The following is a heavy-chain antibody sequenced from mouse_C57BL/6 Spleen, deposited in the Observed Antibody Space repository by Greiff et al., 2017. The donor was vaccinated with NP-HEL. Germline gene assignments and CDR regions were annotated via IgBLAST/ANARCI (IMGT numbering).Heavy chain of an antibody. Sequence: QVQLQQPGAELVRPGSSVKLSCKASGYTFTSYWMHWVKQRPIQGLEWIGNIDPSDSETHYTQKFKDKATLTVDKSSSTAYMQLSSLTSEDSAVYYCARGVANCVYYFDYWGQGTTLTVSS. V-gene: IGHV1-52*01. CDR1: GYTFTSYW. J-gene: IGHJ2*01. CDR3: ARGVANCVYYFDY. D-gene: IGHD1-1*02. CDR2: IDPSDSET.